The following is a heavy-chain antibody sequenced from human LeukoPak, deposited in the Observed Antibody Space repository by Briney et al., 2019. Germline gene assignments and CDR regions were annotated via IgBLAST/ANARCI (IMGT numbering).Heavy chain of an antibody. CDR3: AKDVGYCSSTSCYGYFQH. CDR1: GGTFSSYA. Sequence: SVKVSCKASGGTFSSYAISWVRQAPGQGLEWMGGIIPIFGTANYAQKFQGRVTITTDESTSTAYMELSSLRSEDTAVYYCAKDVGYCSSTSCYGYFQHWGQGTLVTVSS. CDR2: IIPIFGTA. V-gene: IGHV1-69*05. J-gene: IGHJ1*01. D-gene: IGHD2-2*01.